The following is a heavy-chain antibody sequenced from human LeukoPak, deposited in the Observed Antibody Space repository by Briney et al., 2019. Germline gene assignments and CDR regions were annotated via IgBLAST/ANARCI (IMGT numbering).Heavy chain of an antibody. V-gene: IGHV1-8*01. D-gene: IGHD3-10*01. Sequence: ASVKVSCKASGYTFTSYDINWVRQATGQGLEWMGWMNPNSGNTNYAQKFPDRVTMTIDTSTSTAYMELRSLRSDDTAVYYCARSFYYYGSGSYYPTWFDPWGQGTLVTVSS. CDR2: MNPNSGNT. CDR3: ARSFYYYGSGSYYPTWFDP. CDR1: GYTFTSYD. J-gene: IGHJ5*02.